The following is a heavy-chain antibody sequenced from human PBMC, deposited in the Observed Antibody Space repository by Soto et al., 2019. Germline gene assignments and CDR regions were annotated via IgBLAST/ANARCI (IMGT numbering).Heavy chain of an antibody. D-gene: IGHD2-2*01. Sequence: ASVKLSFRPSGYTFTGFTDYYLHCVRQAPGQGLEWMGWINPNSCETKYAQKFQGRVTLTRDTSITTAYMELSGLRSDDTAVYFCTRPCATTTCSADWGQGTLVTVSS. V-gene: IGHV1-2*02. J-gene: IGHJ1*01. CDR3: TRPCATTTCSAD. CDR2: INPNSCET. CDR1: GYTFTGFTDYY.